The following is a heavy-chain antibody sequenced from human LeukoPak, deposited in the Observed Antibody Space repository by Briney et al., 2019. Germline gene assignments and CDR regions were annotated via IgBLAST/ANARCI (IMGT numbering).Heavy chain of an antibody. CDR3: ARVFDSGSQAYFYYMDV. J-gene: IGHJ6*03. CDR1: GGSISGYY. D-gene: IGHD3-10*01. CDR2: IYSSGST. Sequence: PSETLSLTCNVSGGSISGYYRSWIRQPPGKGLEWIGYIYSSGSTNYNPASKSRVTMSVDTSKNQFSLKVSSVTAADTAVYYCARVFDSGSQAYFYYMDVWGKGNTVTISS. V-gene: IGHV4-59*01.